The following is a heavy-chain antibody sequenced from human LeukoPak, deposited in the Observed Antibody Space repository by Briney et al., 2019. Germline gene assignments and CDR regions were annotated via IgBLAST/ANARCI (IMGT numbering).Heavy chain of an antibody. J-gene: IGHJ6*02. V-gene: IGHV1-18*01. CDR1: GYTFTDFG. D-gene: IGHD4-11*01. Sequence: ASVKVSCKASGYTFTDFGISWVRQAPGQGLEWMGWISAYNHNINYAQKLQGRVTMTTDTSTSTAYMEVRSLRSEDTAVYYCARDPEGPYSNALYYYGMDVWGQGTTVTVSS. CDR3: ARDPEGPYSNALYYYGMDV. CDR2: ISAYNHNI.